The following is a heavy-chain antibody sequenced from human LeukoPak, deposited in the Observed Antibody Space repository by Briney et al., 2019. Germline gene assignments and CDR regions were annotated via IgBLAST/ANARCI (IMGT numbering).Heavy chain of an antibody. CDR1: GGTFSSYA. J-gene: IGHJ4*02. CDR3: ARGTFSGSYRIPFDY. Sequence: ASVKVSCKASGGTFSSYAISWVRQAPGQGLEWMGGIIPIFGTANYAQKFQGRATITADESTSTAYMELSSLRSEDTAVYYCARGTFSGSYRIPFDYWGQGTLVTVSS. CDR2: IIPIFGTA. V-gene: IGHV1-69*01. D-gene: IGHD3-16*02.